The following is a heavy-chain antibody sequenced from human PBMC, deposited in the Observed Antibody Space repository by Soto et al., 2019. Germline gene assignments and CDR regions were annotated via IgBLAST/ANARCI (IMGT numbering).Heavy chain of an antibody. D-gene: IGHD3-16*01. J-gene: IGHJ3*02. CDR1: GYTFTGYY. Sequence: GASVKVSCKASGYTFTGYYMHWVRQAPGQGLEWMGWINPNSGGTNYAQKFQGWVTMTRDTSISTAYMELSRLRSDDTAVYYCARIPYIVGVSDDSFDIWGQGTMVTGSS. CDR3: ARIPYIVGVSDDSFDI. CDR2: INPNSGGT. V-gene: IGHV1-2*04.